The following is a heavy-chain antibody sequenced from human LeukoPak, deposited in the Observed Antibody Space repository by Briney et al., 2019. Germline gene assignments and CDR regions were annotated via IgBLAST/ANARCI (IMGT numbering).Heavy chain of an antibody. V-gene: IGHV7-4-1*02. Sequence: ASVKVSCKASGYTFTSYAMNWVRQAPGQGLEWMGWINTNTGNPTYAQGFTGRFVFSLDTSVSTAYLQISSLKAEDTAVYYCARTYYYDSSGFGGTSYYYYYMDVWGKGTTVTVSS. CDR3: ARTYYYDSSGFGGTSYYYYYMDV. J-gene: IGHJ6*03. CDR2: INTNTGNP. CDR1: GYTFTSYA. D-gene: IGHD3-22*01.